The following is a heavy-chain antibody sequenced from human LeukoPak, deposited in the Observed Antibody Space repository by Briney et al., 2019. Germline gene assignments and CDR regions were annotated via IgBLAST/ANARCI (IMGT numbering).Heavy chain of an antibody. CDR1: GYTFTGYY. CDR3: ARDSNSSSSEPDY. D-gene: IGHD6-6*01. V-gene: IGHV1-2*02. J-gene: IGHJ4*02. Sequence: ASVKVSCKASGYTFTGYYIHWVRQAPGQGPEWMGWINPNSGSTYCPQNFQGRVTMIRDTSITTAYMELISLRSDDTAVYYCARDSNSSSSEPDYWSQGTLVTVSS. CDR2: INPNSGST.